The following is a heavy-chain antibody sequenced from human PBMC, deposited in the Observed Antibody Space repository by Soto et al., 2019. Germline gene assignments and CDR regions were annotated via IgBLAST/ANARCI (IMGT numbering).Heavy chain of an antibody. V-gene: IGHV3-9*01. D-gene: IGHD3-16*01. CDR1: GFTFDDDA. Sequence: EVQLVESGGGLVQPGRSLRLSCAASGFTFDDDAMHWVRHAPGKGLEWVSGISWNSGSIGYADSVKGRFTISRDNAKNSLYLQMGSLCAEDAALYYCAKEVAYTSFFNWFDPGGKGSLVTVSS. CDR3: AKEVAYTSFFNWFDP. J-gene: IGHJ5*02. CDR2: ISWNSGSI.